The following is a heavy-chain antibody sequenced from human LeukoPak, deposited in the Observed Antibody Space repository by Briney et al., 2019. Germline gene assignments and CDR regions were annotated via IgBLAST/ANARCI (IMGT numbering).Heavy chain of an antibody. CDR1: GYIFTTYF. CDR3: ARGARYGYNALTNAEYFQH. CDR2: IIPIFGTA. Sequence: SVKVSCKASGYIFTTYFMHWLRQAPGQGLEWMGGIIPIFGTANYAQKFQGRVTITADKSTSTAYMELSSLRSEDTAVYYCARGARYGYNALTNAEYFQHWGQGTLVTVSS. J-gene: IGHJ1*01. V-gene: IGHV1-69*06. D-gene: IGHD5-24*01.